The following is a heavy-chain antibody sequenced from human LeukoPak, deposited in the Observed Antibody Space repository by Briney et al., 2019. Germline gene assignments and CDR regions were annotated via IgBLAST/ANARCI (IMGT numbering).Heavy chain of an antibody. CDR3: ARHELGVVGLLVDNWFDP. CDR1: GGSISSSSYY. V-gene: IGHV4-39*01. J-gene: IGHJ5*02. CDR2: IYYSGST. D-gene: IGHD2-8*02. Sequence: TPSVTLSLTCTVSGGSISSSSYYWGWIRQPPGKGLEWIGSIYYSGSTYYNPSLKSRVTISVDTSKNQFSLKLSSVTAADTAVYYCARHELGVVGLLVDNWFDPWGQGTLVTVSS.